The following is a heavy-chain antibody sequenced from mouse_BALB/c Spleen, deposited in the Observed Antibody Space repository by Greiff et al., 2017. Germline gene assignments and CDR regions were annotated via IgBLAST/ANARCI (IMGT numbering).Heavy chain of an antibody. CDR3: ARGGYDGYFDY. D-gene: IGHD2-2*01. CDR2: IDPANGNT. V-gene: IGHV14-3*02. CDR1: GFNIKDTY. J-gene: IGHJ2*01. Sequence: VQLKESGAELVKPGASVKLSCTASGFNIKDTYMHWVKQRPEEGLEWIGRIDPANGNTKYDPKFQSKATITADTSPNTAYLQLSSLTSEDTAVYYCARGGYDGYFDYWGQGTTLTVSS.